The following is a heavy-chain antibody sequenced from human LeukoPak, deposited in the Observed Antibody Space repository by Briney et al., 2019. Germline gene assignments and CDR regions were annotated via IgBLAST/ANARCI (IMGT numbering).Heavy chain of an antibody. CDR1: GFTFSNYG. CDR3: AKREDTLEIPSYLDY. CDR2: IRSDGSNE. D-gene: IGHD1-1*01. Sequence: GGSLRLSCTASGFTFSNYGMHGVRQARGKGREWVAFIRSDGSNEYYADSVKGRFTISRDNSRNALSLDMNNLRPEDTAVYYCAKREDTLEIPSYLDYWGQGTLVPVSS. V-gene: IGHV3-30*02. J-gene: IGHJ4*02.